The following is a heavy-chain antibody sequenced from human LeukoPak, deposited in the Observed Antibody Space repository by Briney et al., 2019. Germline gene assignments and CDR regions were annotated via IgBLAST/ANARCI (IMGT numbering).Heavy chain of an antibody. D-gene: IGHD3-22*01. J-gene: IGHJ2*01. CDR3: ARGARDSSGYYSNYWYFDL. CDR1: GFTFSSYA. Sequence: GGSLRLSCAASGFTFSSYAMHWVRQAPGKGLEWVAVISYDGSNKYYADSVKGRFTISRDNSKNTLYLQMNSLRAEDTAVYYCARGARDSSGYYSNYWYFDLWGRGTLVTVSS. V-gene: IGHV3-30*04. CDR2: ISYDGSNK.